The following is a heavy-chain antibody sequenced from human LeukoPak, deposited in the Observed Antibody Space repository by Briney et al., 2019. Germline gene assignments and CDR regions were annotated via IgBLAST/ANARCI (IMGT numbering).Heavy chain of an antibody. V-gene: IGHV3-30*02. CDR1: GFTFSSYG. Sequence: PGGSLRLSCAASGFTFSSYGMHWVRQAPGKGLEWVAFIRYDGSNKYYADSVKGRFTISRDNSKNTLYLQMNSLRAEDTAVYYCARAVDIVATSDYWGQGTLVTVSS. D-gene: IGHD5-12*01. CDR3: ARAVDIVATSDY. J-gene: IGHJ4*02. CDR2: IRYDGSNK.